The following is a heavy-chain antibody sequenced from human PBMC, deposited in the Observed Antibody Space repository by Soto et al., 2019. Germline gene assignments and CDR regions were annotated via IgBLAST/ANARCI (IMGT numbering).Heavy chain of an antibody. Sequence: PSETLSLTCTVSGDSISSNSHYWGWIRHPPGKGLESIANIYYDGNTYYNPSLKSRVTISLDTSKNQFSLKLSSVTAADTAVYYCARGFVVVTAHRGRLYNWFDPWGQGTLVTVS. CDR2: IYYDGNT. CDR3: ARGFVVVTAHRGRLYNWFDP. D-gene: IGHD2-21*02. CDR1: GDSISSNSHY. V-gene: IGHV4-39*01. J-gene: IGHJ5*02.